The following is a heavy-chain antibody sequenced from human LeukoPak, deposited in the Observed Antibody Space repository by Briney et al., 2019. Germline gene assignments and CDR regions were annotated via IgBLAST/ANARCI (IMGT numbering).Heavy chain of an antibody. CDR3: ARGVLLWFGEGYYMDV. D-gene: IGHD3-10*01. CDR2: IYTSGST. J-gene: IGHJ6*03. V-gene: IGHV4-61*02. Sequence: PSETLSLTCTVSGGSISSGSYYWSWIRQPAGKGLEWIGRIYTSGSTNYNPSLKSRVTISVDTSKNQFSLKLSSVIAADTAVYYCARGVLLWFGEGYYMDVWGKGTTVTISS. CDR1: GGSISSGSYY.